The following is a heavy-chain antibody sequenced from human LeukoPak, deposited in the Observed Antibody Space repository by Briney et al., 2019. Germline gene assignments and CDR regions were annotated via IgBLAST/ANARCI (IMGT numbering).Heavy chain of an antibody. CDR3: ARDEGYSYGPKARNWFDP. V-gene: IGHV4-4*07. J-gene: IGHJ5*02. CDR2: IYTSGST. D-gene: IGHD5-18*01. Sequence: SETLSLTCTVSSGSISSYYWSWIRQPAGKGLEWIGRIYTSGSTNYNPSLKSRVTMSVDTSKNQFSLKLSSVTAADTAVYYCARDEGYSYGPKARNWFDPWGQGTLVTVSS. CDR1: SGSISSYY.